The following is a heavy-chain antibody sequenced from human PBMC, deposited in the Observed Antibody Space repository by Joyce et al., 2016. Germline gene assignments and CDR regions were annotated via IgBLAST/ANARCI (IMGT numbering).Heavy chain of an antibody. CDR1: GDSFSGTSSY. J-gene: IGHJ6*02. V-gene: IGHV4-61*01. CDR3: ATSLPSRVGGFQFFGMDV. D-gene: IGHD3-10*01. CDR2: IYNSETP. Sequence: HLQESGQGLVKPSETLSLTCTISGDSFSGTSSYRSWIRQSPGKGLEWLGCIYNSETPHYNPSLGGRLSISVGAAKKQFSLRLTSVTSADTALYYCATSLPSRVGGFQFFGMDVWGQGTTVIVS.